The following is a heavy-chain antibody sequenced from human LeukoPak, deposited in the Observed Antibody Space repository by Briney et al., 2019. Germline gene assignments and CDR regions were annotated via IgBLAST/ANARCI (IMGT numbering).Heavy chain of an antibody. CDR2: ISSSSIYT. D-gene: IGHD3-10*01. V-gene: IGHV3-11*03. CDR1: GFTFSGYY. J-gene: IGHJ3*02. CDR3: ASGSYSSFDAFDI. Sequence: GGSLRLSCAASGFTFSGYYMSWLRQAPGKGLEWVSYISSSSIYTNYADSVKGRFTISRDNTKNSLYLQMNSLRAEDTAVYYCASGSYSSFDAFDIWGQGTMVTVSS.